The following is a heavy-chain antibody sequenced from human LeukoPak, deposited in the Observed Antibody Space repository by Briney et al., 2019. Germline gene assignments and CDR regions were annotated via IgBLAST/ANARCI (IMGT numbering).Heavy chain of an antibody. CDR3: AKFLAVIAARDSLYFQH. CDR1: GLTVNNNY. D-gene: IGHD6-6*01. V-gene: IGHV3-23*01. CDR2: ISDSGGTT. J-gene: IGHJ1*01. Sequence: GGSLRLSCAASGLTVNNNYVNWVRQAPGKGLEWVSAISDSGGTTYYADSVKGRFTISRDNSKNTLYLQMSSLRAEDTAVYYCAKFLAVIAARDSLYFQHWGQGTLVTVSS.